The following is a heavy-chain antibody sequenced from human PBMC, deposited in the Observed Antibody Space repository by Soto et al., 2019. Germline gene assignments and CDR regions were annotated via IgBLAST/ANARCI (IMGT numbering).Heavy chain of an antibody. CDR3: ASNMVFGEYGLDV. J-gene: IGHJ6*02. D-gene: IGHD3-10*02. V-gene: IGHV3-23*01. CDR1: GFTFSSYA. Sequence: EVQLLESGGGLVRPGGSLRLSCAASGFTFSSYAMSWVRQAPGKGLEWVSAISGSAGSTYYADSVKGRFTISRDNSKNTLYLQMNSLRAEDTAVYYCASNMVFGEYGLDVWGQGTTVTVSS. CDR2: ISGSAGST.